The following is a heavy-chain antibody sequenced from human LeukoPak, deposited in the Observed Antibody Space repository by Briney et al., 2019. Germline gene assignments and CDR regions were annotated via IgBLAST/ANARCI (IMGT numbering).Heavy chain of an antibody. CDR3: ARVGEWELLPLDY. V-gene: IGHV3-7*04. CDR1: GFTFSSYW. D-gene: IGHD1-26*01. Sequence: GGSLRLSCAASGFTFSSYWMSWVRQAPGKGLEWVANIKQDGSEKYYVDSVKGRFTIPRDNAKNSLYLQMNSLRAEDTAVYYCARVGEWELLPLDYWGQGTLVTVSS. CDR2: IKQDGSEK. J-gene: IGHJ4*02.